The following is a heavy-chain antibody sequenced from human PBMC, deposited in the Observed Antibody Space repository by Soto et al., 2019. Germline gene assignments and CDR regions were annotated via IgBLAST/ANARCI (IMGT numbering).Heavy chain of an antibody. CDR2: VYRTGST. Sequence: QVQLQESGPGLVKPSETLSLTCAVSSDSVSNNNWWGWVRQPPGKGLEWIGEVYRTGSTNYIPSLKSRVTVSMDKSKNLFSLRLFFVTAADTAVYYCARLNLAAAGEFDYWGQGALVTVSS. V-gene: IGHV4-4*02. J-gene: IGHJ4*02. CDR3: ARLNLAAAGEFDY. D-gene: IGHD6-13*01. CDR1: SDSVSNNNW.